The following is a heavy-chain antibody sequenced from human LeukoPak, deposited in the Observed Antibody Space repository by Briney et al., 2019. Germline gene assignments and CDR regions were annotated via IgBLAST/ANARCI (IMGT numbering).Heavy chain of an antibody. CDR2: IRYDGSNK. Sequence: TGGSLRLSCAASGFTFSSYGMHWVRQAPGKGLEWVAFIRYDGSNKYYADSVKGRFTISRDNSKNTLYLQMNSLRAEDTAVYYCAKGHYSGWSSFDYWGQGTLVTVSS. D-gene: IGHD6-19*01. CDR1: GFTFSSYG. CDR3: AKGHYSGWSSFDY. J-gene: IGHJ4*02. V-gene: IGHV3-30*02.